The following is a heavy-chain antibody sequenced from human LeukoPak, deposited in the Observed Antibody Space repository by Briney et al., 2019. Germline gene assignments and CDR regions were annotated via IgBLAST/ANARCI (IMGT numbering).Heavy chain of an antibody. CDR1: GFTFTNYA. Sequence: GASVKVSCKASGFTFTNYAIQWVRQAPGQRLEWMGWINAGNGKTKYSQKFQGRVTITRDTSANTAYMELSSLRSEDTAVYYCARGILTATSVQYYLDYWGQGTLVTVSS. V-gene: IGHV1-3*01. J-gene: IGHJ4*02. D-gene: IGHD3-9*01. CDR2: INAGNGKT. CDR3: ARGILTATSVQYYLDY.